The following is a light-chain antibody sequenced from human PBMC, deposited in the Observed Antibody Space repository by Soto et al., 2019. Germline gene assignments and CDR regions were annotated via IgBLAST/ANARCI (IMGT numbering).Light chain of an antibody. CDR3: SSYSSISYVI. V-gene: IGLV2-14*01. Sequence: QSALTQPASVSGSPGQSITISCTGTTSDFGAYNYVSWYQQHPGEAPRLMIYDVSYRPSGVSNRFSGSKSGNTASLTISGLRAEYEADYYCSSYSSISYVIFGGGTQLTVL. J-gene: IGLJ2*01. CDR2: DVS. CDR1: TSDFGAYNY.